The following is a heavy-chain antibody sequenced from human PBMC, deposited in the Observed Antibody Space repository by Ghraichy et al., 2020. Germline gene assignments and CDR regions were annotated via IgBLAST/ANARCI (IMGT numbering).Heavy chain of an antibody. CDR1: GFTVSSNY. J-gene: IGHJ4*02. Sequence: GESLNISCAASGFTVSSNYMSWVRQAPGKGLEWVSVIYSGGSTYYADSVKGRFTISRDNSKNTLYLQMNSLRAEDTAVYYCARERDHGLDYWGQGTLVTVSS. CDR3: ARERDHGLDY. CDR2: IYSGGST. V-gene: IGHV3-66*01.